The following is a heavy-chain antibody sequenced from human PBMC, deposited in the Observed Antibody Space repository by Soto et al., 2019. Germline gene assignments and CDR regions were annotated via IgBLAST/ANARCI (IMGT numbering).Heavy chain of an antibody. D-gene: IGHD3-22*01. Sequence: GASVKVSCKASGYTFTGYYMHWVRQAPGQGLEWMGWINPNSGGTNYAQKFQGWVTMTRDTSISTAYMELSRLRSDDTAVYYCARLSNYYDSSGLLYWGQGTLVTVSS. CDR1: GYTFTGYY. V-gene: IGHV1-2*04. J-gene: IGHJ4*02. CDR2: INPNSGGT. CDR3: ARLSNYYDSSGLLY.